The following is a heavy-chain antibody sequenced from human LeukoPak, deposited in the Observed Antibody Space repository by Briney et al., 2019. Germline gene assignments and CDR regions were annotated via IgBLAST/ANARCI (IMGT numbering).Heavy chain of an antibody. CDR1: GGSFSGYY. CDR3: ARGSTIFDY. CDR2: INHSGST. J-gene: IGHJ4*02. Sequence: PSETLSLTCAVYGGSFSGYYWSWIRQPPGKGLEWIGEINHSGSTNYNPSLKSRVTISVDTSKNQFSLKLSSVTAADAAVYYCARGSTIFDYWGQGTLVTVSP. D-gene: IGHD5/OR15-5a*01. V-gene: IGHV4-34*01.